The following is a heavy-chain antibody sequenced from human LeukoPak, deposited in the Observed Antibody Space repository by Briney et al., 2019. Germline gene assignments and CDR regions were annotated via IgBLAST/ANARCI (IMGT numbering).Heavy chain of an antibody. Sequence: AGGSLRLSCAVSGFTFSNYAMSWVRQPPGKGLEWIGSISYYGYTYYTPSLKSRVTISVDTSRSQFSLKLTSVTAADTAVYYCARDGGKGFGEPAQDYYYGLDVWGQGTTVTVSS. CDR3: ARDGGKGFGEPAQDYYYGLDV. J-gene: IGHJ6*02. CDR2: ISYYGYT. D-gene: IGHD3-10*01. CDR1: GFTFSNYAM. V-gene: IGHV4-39*07.